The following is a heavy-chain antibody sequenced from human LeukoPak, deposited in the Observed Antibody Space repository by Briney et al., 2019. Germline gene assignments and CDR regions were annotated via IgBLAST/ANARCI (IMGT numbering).Heavy chain of an antibody. D-gene: IGHD2-15*01. Sequence: SVKVSCKASGFTFSSYAISWVRQAPGQGLEWMGGIIPIFGTANYAQKFQGRVTITADESTSTAYMELSSLRSEDTAVYYCAREYLFGGGFDYWGQGTLVTVSS. CDR2: IIPIFGTA. J-gene: IGHJ4*02. CDR3: AREYLFGGGFDY. CDR1: GFTFSSYA. V-gene: IGHV1-69*13.